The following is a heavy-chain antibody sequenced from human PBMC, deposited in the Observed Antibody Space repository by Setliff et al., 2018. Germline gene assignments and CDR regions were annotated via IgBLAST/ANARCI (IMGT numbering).Heavy chain of an antibody. D-gene: IGHD2-21*01. CDR2: IYPGNADT. CDR1: GYSFSNFW. Sequence: GESLKISCKGSGYSFSNFWIGWVRQMPGKGLEWMGIIYPGNADTRYSPSFQGQVTISTDTSINTAFLQWNNLKASDTAVYYCARRGERFFDWFDPWGQGTLVTVSS. J-gene: IGHJ5*02. V-gene: IGHV5-51*01. CDR3: ARRGERFFDWFDP.